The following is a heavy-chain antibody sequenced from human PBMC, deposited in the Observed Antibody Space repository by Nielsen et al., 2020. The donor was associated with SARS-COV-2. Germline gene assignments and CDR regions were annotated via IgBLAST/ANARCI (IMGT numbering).Heavy chain of an antibody. CDR1: GGSFSGYY. J-gene: IGHJ3*02. V-gene: IGHV4-34*01. Sequence: SETLSLTCAVYGGSFSGYYWSWIRQPPGKGLEWIGEINHSGSTNYNPSLKSRVTISVDTSKNQFSLKLSSVTAADTAVYYCARGGRDGYNWRAFGIWGQGTMVTVSS. D-gene: IGHD5-24*01. CDR2: INHSGST. CDR3: ARGGRDGYNWRAFGI.